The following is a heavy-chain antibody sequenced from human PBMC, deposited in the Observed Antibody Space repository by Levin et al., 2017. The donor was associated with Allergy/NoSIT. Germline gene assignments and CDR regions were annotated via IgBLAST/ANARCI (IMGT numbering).Heavy chain of an antibody. D-gene: IGHD2-8*01. V-gene: IGHV3-9*01. Sequence: GGSLRLSCAASGFSFGDYAMHWVRQVPGKGLEWVAGINWNSDNIEYADSVKGRFTISRDNAKQSLYLQMTSLRPEDAALYFCAKDLFKYGLYALDYWGQGTLVTVSS. CDR1: GFSFGDYA. CDR3: AKDLFKYGLYALDY. CDR2: INWNSDNI. J-gene: IGHJ4*02.